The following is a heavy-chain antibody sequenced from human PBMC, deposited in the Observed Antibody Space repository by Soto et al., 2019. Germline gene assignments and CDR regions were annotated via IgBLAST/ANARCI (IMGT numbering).Heavy chain of an antibody. CDR1: GGTFSSYA. CDR2: IIPIFGTA. D-gene: IGHD5-12*01. J-gene: IGHJ6*02. CDR3: AREGVATFVNYYYGMDV. V-gene: IGHV1-69*13. Sequence: SVKVSCKASGGTFSSYAISWVRQAPGQGLEWMGGIIPIFGTANYAQKFQGRVTITADESTSTAYMELSSLGSEDTAVYYCAREGVATFVNYYYGMDVWGQGTTVTVSS.